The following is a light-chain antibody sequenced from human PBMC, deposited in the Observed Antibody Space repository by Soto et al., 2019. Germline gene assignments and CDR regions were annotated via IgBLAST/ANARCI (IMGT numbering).Light chain of an antibody. Sequence: DIQLTQSPSFLSASVRDRVTISSRASQVISVFLAWYQQKPGKAPKLLISTVSTLESGVPSRLSGSGSGTDFTLPIRSLQPEDFATYYCQQYNSPITFGHGTRLEIK. CDR2: TVS. J-gene: IGKJ5*01. CDR1: QVISVF. V-gene: IGKV1-9*01. CDR3: QQYNSPIT.